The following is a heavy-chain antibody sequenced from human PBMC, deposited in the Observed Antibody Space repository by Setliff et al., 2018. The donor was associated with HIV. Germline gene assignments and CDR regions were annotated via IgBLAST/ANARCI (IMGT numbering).Heavy chain of an antibody. CDR2: IDPTGGRT. CDR3: ARDGINYDFWSGQNASNWFDP. V-gene: IGHV1-46*01. Sequence: ASVKVSCKASGGTFSSYAINWVRQAPGQGLEWMGVIDPTGGRTTYAQKFEDRVTMTRDLSTSTVYMELTRLKSEDVAIYYCARDGINYDFWSGQNASNWFDPWGQGTLVTVSS. J-gene: IGHJ5*02. CDR1: GGTFSSYA. D-gene: IGHD3-3*01.